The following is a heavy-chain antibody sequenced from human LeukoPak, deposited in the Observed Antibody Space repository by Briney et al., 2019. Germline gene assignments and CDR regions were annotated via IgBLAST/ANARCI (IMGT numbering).Heavy chain of an antibody. CDR3: ARTLVVPAAIPYYYYYYMDV. CDR2: IYYSGST. D-gene: IGHD2-2*01. J-gene: IGHJ6*03. Sequence: TASETLSLTCTVSGGSISSSSYYWGGIRQPPGKGLEWMGSIYYSGSTYYNPSLKSRVTISVDTSKNQFSLKLSSVTAADTAVYYCARTLVVPAAIPYYYYYYMDVWGKGTTVTVSS. V-gene: IGHV4-39*01. CDR1: GGSISSSSYY.